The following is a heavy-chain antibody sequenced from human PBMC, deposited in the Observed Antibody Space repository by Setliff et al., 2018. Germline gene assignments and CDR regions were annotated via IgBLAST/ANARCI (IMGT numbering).Heavy chain of an antibody. D-gene: IGHD6-13*01. J-gene: IGHJ6*03. CDR3: ARHRIAAAVHMDV. CDR2: IYYSGIT. V-gene: IGHV4-39*07. Sequence: SETLSLTCTVSGGSISSSSYYWGWIRQPPGKGLEWIGSIYYSGITYYNPSLRSRVTISVDTSKNQFSLKRSSVTAADTAVYYCARHRIAAAVHMDVWGKGTTVTVSS. CDR1: GGSISSSSYY.